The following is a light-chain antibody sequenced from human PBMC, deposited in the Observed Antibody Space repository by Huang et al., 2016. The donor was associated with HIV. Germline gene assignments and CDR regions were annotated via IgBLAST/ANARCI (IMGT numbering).Light chain of an antibody. J-gene: IGKJ2*01. CDR2: KAF. CDR3: QQYNNFPYI. Sequence: DIQMTQSPSTLSASVGDRVTITCRASQSIDWLAWFQQKPGKAPKLLIYKAFSLESRVPSRFSGSGSGTEFTLTISSLQPDDSATYYCQQYNNFPYIFGQGTKLEIK. V-gene: IGKV1-5*03. CDR1: QSIDW.